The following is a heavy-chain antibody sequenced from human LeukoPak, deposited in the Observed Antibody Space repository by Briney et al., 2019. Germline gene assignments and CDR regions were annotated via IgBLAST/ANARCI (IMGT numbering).Heavy chain of an antibody. CDR3: ARARYLDS. V-gene: IGHV3-7*01. CDR2: IKQDGSEK. J-gene: IGHJ4*02. Sequence: GGSLRLSCAASASTFSSHWMNWVRQAPGRGLEWVANIKQDGSEKYYVESVKGRFTISRDNAKNSLYLQMNSLRAEDTAVYYCARARYLDSWGQGTLVTVSS. CDR1: ASTFSSHW.